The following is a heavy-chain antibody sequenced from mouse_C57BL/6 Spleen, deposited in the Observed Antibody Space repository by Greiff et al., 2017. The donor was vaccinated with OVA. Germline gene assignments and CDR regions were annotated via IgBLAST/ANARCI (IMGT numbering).Heavy chain of an antibody. CDR2: ISSGSSTI. CDR3: ARPDYYGSKDY. D-gene: IGHD1-1*01. CDR1: GFTFSDYG. V-gene: IGHV5-17*01. J-gene: IGHJ4*01. Sequence: EVKVVESGGGLVKPGGSLKLSCAASGFTFSDYGMHWVRQAPEKGLEWVAYISSGSSTIYYADTVKGRFTISRDNAKNTLFLQMTSLRSEDTAMYYCARPDYYGSKDYWSQGTSVTVSS.